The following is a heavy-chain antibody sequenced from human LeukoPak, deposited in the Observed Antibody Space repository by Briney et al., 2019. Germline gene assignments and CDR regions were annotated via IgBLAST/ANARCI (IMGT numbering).Heavy chain of an antibody. CDR2: IYHSGST. V-gene: IGHV4-30-2*01. D-gene: IGHD4-17*01. CDR1: GGSISSGGYS. CDR3: ARGTITTVTDS. J-gene: IGHJ4*02. Sequence: SETLSLTCAVSGGSISSGGYSWSWIRQLPGKGLEWIGYIYHSGSTYYNPSLKSRVTISVDESKTQLSLRLESVTAADTAVYYCARGTITTVTDSWGPGTLVTVSS.